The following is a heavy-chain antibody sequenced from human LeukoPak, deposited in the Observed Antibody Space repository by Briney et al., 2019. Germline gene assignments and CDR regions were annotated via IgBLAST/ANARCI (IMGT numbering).Heavy chain of an antibody. CDR2: IYYSGST. V-gene: IGHV4-59*12. Sequence: SETLSLTCTVSGASISSYYWTWIRQPPGKGLEWIGYIYYSGSTNYNPSLKSRVTISVDTSKNQVSLKLRSVTAADTAVYYCARGEMRRPPVTTFRWAREPFDYWGQGTLVTVSS. J-gene: IGHJ4*02. D-gene: IGHD4-17*01. CDR1: GASISSYY. CDR3: ARGEMRRPPVTTFRWAREPFDY.